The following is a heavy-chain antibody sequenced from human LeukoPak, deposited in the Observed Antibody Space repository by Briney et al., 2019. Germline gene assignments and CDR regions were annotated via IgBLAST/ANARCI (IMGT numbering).Heavy chain of an antibody. V-gene: IGHV1-8*03. J-gene: IGHJ5*02. CDR3: ARFLLAARRGNWFDP. D-gene: IGHD6-6*01. Sequence: ASVKVSCKASGYTFTSYGISWVRQAPGQGLEWMGWMNPNSGNTGYAQKFQGRVTITRNTSISTAYMELSSLRSDDTAVYYCARFLLAARRGNWFDPWGQGTLVTVSS. CDR2: MNPNSGNT. CDR1: GYTFTSYG.